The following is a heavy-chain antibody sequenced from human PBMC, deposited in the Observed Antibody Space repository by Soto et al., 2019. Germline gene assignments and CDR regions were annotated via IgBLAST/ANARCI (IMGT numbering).Heavy chain of an antibody. CDR1: GYTFTGYY. Sequence: GASVKVSCKDSGYTFTGYYMQWVRQAPGQGLEWMGWINPNSGGTNYAQKFQGWVTMTRDTSISTAYMELSRLRSDDTAVYYCARESHDYVWGSYYRNWFDPWGQGTLVTVSS. CDR3: ARESHDYVWGSYYRNWFDP. V-gene: IGHV1-2*04. D-gene: IGHD3-16*01. J-gene: IGHJ5*02. CDR2: INPNSGGT.